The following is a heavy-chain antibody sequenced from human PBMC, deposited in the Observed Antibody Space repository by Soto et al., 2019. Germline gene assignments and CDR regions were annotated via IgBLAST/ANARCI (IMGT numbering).Heavy chain of an antibody. Sequence: QLQLQESGPGLVKPSETLSLTCTVSGGSISSSSYYWGWIRQPPGKGLEWIGSIYYSGSTYYNPSLKGRVTISVDTSKNQFSLKLSSVTAADTAVYYCARRHIVATTFDYWGQGTLVTVSS. CDR3: ARRHIVATTFDY. D-gene: IGHD5-12*01. V-gene: IGHV4-39*01. CDR1: GGSISSSSYY. J-gene: IGHJ4*02. CDR2: IYYSGST.